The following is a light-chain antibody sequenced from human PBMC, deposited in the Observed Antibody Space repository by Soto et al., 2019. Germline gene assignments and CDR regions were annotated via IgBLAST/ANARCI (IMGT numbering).Light chain of an antibody. V-gene: IGKV3-15*01. CDR3: QQFYKWPYT. CDR1: QSISSN. Sequence: EIAMTQSPATLSVSPGERATLSCRASQSISSNLAWYQQKPGQAPRLLIYSVSSRVTGIPARFSGSASGTEFTLTISSLQSVDFAVYYCQQFYKWPYTFGQGTKLEIK. CDR2: SVS. J-gene: IGKJ2*01.